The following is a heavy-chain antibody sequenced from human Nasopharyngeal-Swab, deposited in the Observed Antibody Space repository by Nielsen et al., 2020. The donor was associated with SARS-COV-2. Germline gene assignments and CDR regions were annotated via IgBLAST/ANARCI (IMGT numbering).Heavy chain of an antibody. D-gene: IGHD2-2*01. J-gene: IGHJ3*02. Sequence: VRQMPGRGLEWMGRIDPSDSYTNYSPSFQGHVTISADKAISTAYLQWSSLKASDTAMYYCARRGGTAESDAFDTWGQGTMVTVSS. CDR2: IDPSDSYT. CDR3: ARRGGTAESDAFDT. V-gene: IGHV5-10-1*01.